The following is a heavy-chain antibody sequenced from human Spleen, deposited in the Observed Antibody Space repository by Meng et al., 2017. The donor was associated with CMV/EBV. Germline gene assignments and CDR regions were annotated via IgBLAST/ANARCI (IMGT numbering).Heavy chain of an antibody. CDR3: ARPYGGNSQGAFDI. V-gene: IGHV3-21*01. Sequence: GGSLRLSCAASGFTFSSYSMNWVRQAPGKGLEWVSCITSRSSYIYYSDSVKGRFTISRDDANNSLYLQMNSLRAEETAVYYCARPYGGNSQGAFDIGGQGTMVTVSS. D-gene: IGHD4-23*01. CDR2: ITSRSSYI. CDR1: GFTFSSYS. J-gene: IGHJ3*02.